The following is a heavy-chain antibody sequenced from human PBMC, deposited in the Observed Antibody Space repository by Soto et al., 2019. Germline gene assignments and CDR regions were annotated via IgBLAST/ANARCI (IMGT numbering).Heavy chain of an antibody. V-gene: IGHV1-69*13. Sequence: SVEVSCQTSGGTFSRYSISWGRQAPGQGVEWMGGIIPIFGTANYAQKFQARVTITADESTSTAYMELSSLRSEDTAVYYCARDTWLSSSGWIYYGMDVWGQGTTVTVSS. D-gene: IGHD6-19*01. CDR1: GGTFSRYS. CDR2: IIPIFGTA. J-gene: IGHJ6*02. CDR3: ARDTWLSSSGWIYYGMDV.